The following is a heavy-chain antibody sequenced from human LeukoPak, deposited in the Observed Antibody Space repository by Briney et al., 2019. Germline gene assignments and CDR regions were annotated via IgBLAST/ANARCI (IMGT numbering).Heavy chain of an antibody. CDR3: ARAGEVYRSGWGLDF. CDR1: GGSFRNYY. D-gene: IGHD6-19*01. Sequence: SETLSLTCAVYGGSFRNYYWSWIRQPPGKGLEWIGEINHSGSTNYNPSLKSRVTISIDTSKNQFSLKLSSVTAADTAVYYCARAGEVYRSGWGLDFWGQGALVTVSS. V-gene: IGHV4-34*01. J-gene: IGHJ4*02. CDR2: INHSGST.